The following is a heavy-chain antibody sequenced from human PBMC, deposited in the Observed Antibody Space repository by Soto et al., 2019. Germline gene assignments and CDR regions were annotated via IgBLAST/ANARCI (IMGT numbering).Heavy chain of an antibody. J-gene: IGHJ4*02. V-gene: IGHV4-34*01. Sequence: SETLSLTCAVYGGSFSGYYWSWIRQPPGKGLEWIGEINHSGSTNYNPSLKSRVTISVDTSKNQFSLKLNSVTAADTAVDYCARTCIKPYFDYWGQGTLVTVSS. CDR2: INHSGST. CDR3: ARTCIKPYFDY. CDR1: GGSFSGYY. D-gene: IGHD3-3*02.